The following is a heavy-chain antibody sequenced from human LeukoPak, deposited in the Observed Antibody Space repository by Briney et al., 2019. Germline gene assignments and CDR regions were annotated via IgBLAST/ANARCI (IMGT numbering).Heavy chain of an antibody. Sequence: GASVKVSCKASGGTFSSYAISWVRQAPGQGLEWMGRIIPILGIANYAQKFQGRVTITADKSTSTAYMELSSLRSEDTAVYYCARDLEEMATTSDQGPEGYWGQGTLVTVSS. CDR3: ARDLEEMATTSDQGPEGY. V-gene: IGHV1-69*04. CDR2: IIPILGIA. CDR1: GGTFSSYA. D-gene: IGHD5-24*01. J-gene: IGHJ4*02.